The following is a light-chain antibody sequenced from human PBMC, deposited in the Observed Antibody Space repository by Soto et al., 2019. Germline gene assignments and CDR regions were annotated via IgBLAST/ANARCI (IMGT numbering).Light chain of an antibody. V-gene: IGKV3-11*01. J-gene: IGKJ1*01. CDR3: QLRIKLPRP. CDR1: QSVSNY. Sequence: EIVMTQAPSTVSKDPWDIYTLCLRASQSVSNYLAWYQQKPGQAPRLLLYDASSRATGIPARFSGSGSGTDFTLSICSLEPEDFSVYYCQLRIKLPRPFGQGTKVDIK. CDR2: DAS.